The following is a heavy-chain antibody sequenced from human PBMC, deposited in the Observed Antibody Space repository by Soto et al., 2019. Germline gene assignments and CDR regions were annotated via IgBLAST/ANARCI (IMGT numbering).Heavy chain of an antibody. Sequence: SETLSLTCTVSGGSISSGCYYWSWVRQHPGKGLEWIGYIYYSGSTYYNPSLKSRVTISVDTSKNQFSLKLSSVTAADTAVYYCARDRVTIFGVGTEFDILGQGTMVALSS. CDR1: GGSISSGCYY. CDR2: IYYSGST. CDR3: ARDRVTIFGVGTEFDI. J-gene: IGHJ3*02. V-gene: IGHV4-31*03. D-gene: IGHD3-3*01.